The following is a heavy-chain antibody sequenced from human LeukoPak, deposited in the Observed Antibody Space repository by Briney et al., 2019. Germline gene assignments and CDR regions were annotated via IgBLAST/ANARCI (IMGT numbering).Heavy chain of an antibody. CDR2: IYTSGST. Sequence: PSQTLSLTCTVSGGSISSGSYYWSWIRQPAGKGLEWIGRIYTSGSTNYNPSLKSRVTISVDTSKNQFSLKLSSVTTADTAVYYCARDASSIAVAGFLDDWGQGTLVTVSS. J-gene: IGHJ4*02. CDR1: GGSISSGSYY. CDR3: ARDASSIAVAGFLDD. D-gene: IGHD6-19*01. V-gene: IGHV4-61*02.